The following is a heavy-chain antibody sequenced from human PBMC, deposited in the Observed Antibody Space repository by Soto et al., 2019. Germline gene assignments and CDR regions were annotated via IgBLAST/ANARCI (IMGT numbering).Heavy chain of an antibody. CDR1: GGSISSYY. CDR3: ARLDFYRYYYYYMDV. Sequence: PSETLSLTCAVSGGSISSYYWSWIRQPPGKGLEWIGYIYYSGSTNYHPSLKSRVTISVDTSKNQFSLKLSSVTAADTAVYYCARLDFYRYYYYYMDVWGKGTTVTVSS. V-gene: IGHV4-59*08. J-gene: IGHJ6*03. D-gene: IGHD4-17*01. CDR2: IYYSGST.